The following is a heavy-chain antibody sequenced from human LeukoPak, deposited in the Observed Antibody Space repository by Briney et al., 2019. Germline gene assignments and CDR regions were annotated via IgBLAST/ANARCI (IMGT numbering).Heavy chain of an antibody. Sequence: SETLSLTCTVSGGSISSYYWSWIRQPAGKGLEWIGRIYTSGSTNYNPSLKSRVTMSVDTSKNQFSLKLSSVTAADTAVYYCARHRMTPGTISDFDYWGQGTLVTVSS. J-gene: IGHJ4*02. CDR3: ARHRMTPGTISDFDY. CDR2: IYTSGST. D-gene: IGHD4-11*01. CDR1: GGSISSYY. V-gene: IGHV4-4*07.